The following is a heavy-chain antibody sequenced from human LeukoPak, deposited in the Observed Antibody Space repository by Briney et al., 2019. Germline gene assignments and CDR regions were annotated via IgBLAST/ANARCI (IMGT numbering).Heavy chain of an antibody. D-gene: IGHD1-7*01. Sequence: GGSLRLSCAASAFTFTNYDMSWVRQAPGEGLEWVSSISTTGDRTYYADSVKGRFTISRDNAKNTLYLQMNSLRAEDTHVYFWPQHLNCWGQGSVVSVSS. CDR1: AFTFTNYD. CDR2: ISTTGDRT. J-gene: IGHJ1*01. V-gene: IGHV3-23*01. CDR3: PQHLNC.